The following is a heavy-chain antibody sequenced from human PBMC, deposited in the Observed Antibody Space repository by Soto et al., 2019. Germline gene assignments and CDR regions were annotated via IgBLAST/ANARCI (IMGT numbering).Heavy chain of an antibody. V-gene: IGHV1-18*01. D-gene: IGHD1-26*01. Sequence: GASVKVSCKASGYTFTSFGISWVRQAPGQRLEWMGWISAYNGNTNYAQNLQGRVTMTTDTSKKHFSLKLSSVIAADTAFYYCARLDYSGSYSRWFDPWGQGTLVTVSS. J-gene: IGHJ5*02. CDR2: ISAYNGNT. CDR1: GYTFTSFG. CDR3: ARLDYSGSYSRWFDP.